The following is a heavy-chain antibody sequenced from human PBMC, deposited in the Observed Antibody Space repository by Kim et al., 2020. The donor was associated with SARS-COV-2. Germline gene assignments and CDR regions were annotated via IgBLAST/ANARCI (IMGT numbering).Heavy chain of an antibody. D-gene: IGHD3-16*01. J-gene: IGHJ6*02. Sequence: NTKYSQNFRGEVTITRDTSASTASMELSSLRSEDTTVYFCARALGHGMDVWGPGTTVTVSS. CDR3: ARALGHGMDV. V-gene: IGHV1-3*01. CDR2: NT.